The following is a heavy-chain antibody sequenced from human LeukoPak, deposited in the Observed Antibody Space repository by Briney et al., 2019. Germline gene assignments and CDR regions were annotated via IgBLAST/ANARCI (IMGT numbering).Heavy chain of an antibody. CDR3: AREAVDFWSGDSETGNWFDP. J-gene: IGHJ5*02. Sequence: PGGSLRLSCAASGFTLSRYSMNWVRPGPGKGLEWVSCISRSSSFNAYAGSGKGRFTISRDNANNSRYLQMSSLRAEDTAVYYCAREAVDFWSGDSETGNWFDPWGQGSLVTVSS. V-gene: IGHV3-21*01. D-gene: IGHD3-3*01. CDR1: GFTLSRYS. CDR2: ISRSSSFN.